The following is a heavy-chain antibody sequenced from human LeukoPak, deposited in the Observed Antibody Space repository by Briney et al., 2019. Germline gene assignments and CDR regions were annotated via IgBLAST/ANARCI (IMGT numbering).Heavy chain of an antibody. J-gene: IGHJ6*04. D-gene: IGHD3-16*01. V-gene: IGHV3-21*01. Sequence: GGSLRLSCAASGFTFSSYSMSWVRQAPGKGLEWVSSISSRSTYIYHADSVKGRFTISRDNAKNSLFLQMNSLRAEDTAVYFCAKSTRAVMAMMDVWGKGTTVTVSS. CDR2: ISSRSTYI. CDR3: AKSTRAVMAMMDV. CDR1: GFTFSSYS.